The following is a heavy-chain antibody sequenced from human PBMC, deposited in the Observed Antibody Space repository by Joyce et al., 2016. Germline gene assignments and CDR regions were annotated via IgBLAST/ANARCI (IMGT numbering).Heavy chain of an antibody. CDR1: GYTFTTYD. D-gene: IGHD6-13*01. CDR3: ARGSTSTWFKYLQH. V-gene: IGHV1-8*01. CDR2: INPNSGNT. J-gene: IGHJ1*01. Sequence: VQLVQSGAEVKEPGASVTVSCRTSGYTFTTYDIFWGRQATGQGPEWRGWINPNSGNTDYGEKFQGRVTMTRDTSIGTAFMELSSLTSDDTAVYFCARGSTSTWFKYLQHWGQGTLVTVSS.